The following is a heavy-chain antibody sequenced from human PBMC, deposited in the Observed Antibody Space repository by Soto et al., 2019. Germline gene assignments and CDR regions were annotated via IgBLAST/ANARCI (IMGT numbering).Heavy chain of an antibody. CDR3: AKDSGYCSSESCSRIIYYYYGMDV. CDR1: GFTFSSYG. J-gene: IGHJ6*02. CDR2: ISYDGGDK. Sequence: PGGSLRLSCVASGFTFSSYGMHWVRQAPGKGLEWVAAISYDGGDKYYADSVKGRFSISRDNSKNTLYLQRNSLRAEDKAVYYCAKDSGYCSSESCSRIIYYYYGMDVWGQGTTVTVSS. V-gene: IGHV3-30*18. D-gene: IGHD2-2*01.